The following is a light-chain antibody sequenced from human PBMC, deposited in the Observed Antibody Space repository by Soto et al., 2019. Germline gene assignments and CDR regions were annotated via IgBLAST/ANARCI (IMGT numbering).Light chain of an antibody. Sequence: QSALTQPASVSGSPGQSITISCTGTSSDVGYYNYVSWYQQHPGKAPKLMIYEVSNRPSGVSIRFSGSKSGNTASLTISGLQADDEADYYCSSYAHSSIYVFGTGTKVTVL. CDR2: EVS. CDR1: SSDVGYYNY. J-gene: IGLJ1*01. V-gene: IGLV2-14*01. CDR3: SSYAHSSIYV.